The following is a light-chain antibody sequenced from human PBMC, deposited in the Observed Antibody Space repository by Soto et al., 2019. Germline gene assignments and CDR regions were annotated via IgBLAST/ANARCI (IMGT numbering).Light chain of an antibody. CDR1: QGISSA. V-gene: IGKV1-13*02. CDR3: QQFTFPPYT. Sequence: AIQLTQSPSSLSASVGDRVTITCRASQGISSALAWYQQKPGKAPKLLIYDASSLESGVPSRFSGSGSGTDSTLTISSLQPEDFATYYCQQFTFPPYTFGQGTKLEIK. CDR2: DAS. J-gene: IGKJ2*01.